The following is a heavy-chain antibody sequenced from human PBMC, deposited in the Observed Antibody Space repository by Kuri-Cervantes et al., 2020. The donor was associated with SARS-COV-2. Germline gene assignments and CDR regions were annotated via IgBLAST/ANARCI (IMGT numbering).Heavy chain of an antibody. Sequence: SETLSLTCTVSGGSISSSSYYWGWIRQPPGKGLEWIGSIYYSGSTYYNPSLKSRVTISVDTSKNQFSLKLSSVTAADTAVYYCATLPEGPGSSSRYYGYYYYYGMDVWGQGTTVTVSS. CDR3: ATLPEGPGSSSRYYGYYYYYGMDV. CDR1: GGSISSSSYY. V-gene: IGHV4-39*01. J-gene: IGHJ6*02. CDR2: IYYSGST. D-gene: IGHD6-13*01.